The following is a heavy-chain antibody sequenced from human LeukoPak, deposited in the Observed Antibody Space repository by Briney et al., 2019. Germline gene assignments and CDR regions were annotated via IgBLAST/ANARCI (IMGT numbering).Heavy chain of an antibody. Sequence: PGGSLRLSCAASGFTFSSYGIHWVRQAPGKGLEWVAVISYGGSNKYYADSVKGRFTISRDNSKNTLYLQMNSLRAEDTAVYYCAKDSRTMPRYYFDYWGQGTLVTVSS. CDR3: AKDSRTMPRYYFDY. J-gene: IGHJ4*02. CDR2: ISYGGSNK. CDR1: GFTFSSYG. D-gene: IGHD2-2*01. V-gene: IGHV3-30*18.